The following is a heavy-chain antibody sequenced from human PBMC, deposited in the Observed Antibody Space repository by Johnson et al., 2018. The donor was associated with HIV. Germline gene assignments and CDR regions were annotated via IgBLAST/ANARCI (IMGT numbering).Heavy chain of an antibody. J-gene: IGHJ3*02. CDR2: ISYDGSNK. CDR3: TTDGGPDYYDSSGSRPDAFDS. CDR1: GFTFSSYA. D-gene: IGHD3-22*01. Sequence: QVQLVESGGGVVQPGRSLRLSCAASGFTFSSYAMHWVRQAPGKGLEWVAVISYDGSNKYYADSVKGRFTISRDNSKNTLYLQMNSLKTEDTAVYYCTTDGGPDYYDSSGSRPDAFDSWGQGTMVTVSS. V-gene: IGHV3-30-3*01.